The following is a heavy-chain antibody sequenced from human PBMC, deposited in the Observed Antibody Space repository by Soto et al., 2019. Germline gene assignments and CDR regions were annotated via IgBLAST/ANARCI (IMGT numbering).Heavy chain of an antibody. CDR1: GGSISSSSYY. D-gene: IGHD2-15*01. Sequence: PSETLSLTCTVSGGSISSSSYYWGWIRQPPGKGLEWIGSIFYSGSTYYNPSLKSRVTISVDTSKNQFSLKLTSVTAADTAVYYCARRIKYYYAMDVWGQGTTVTVSS. CDR2: IFYSGST. V-gene: IGHV4-39*01. J-gene: IGHJ6*02. CDR3: ARRIKYYYAMDV.